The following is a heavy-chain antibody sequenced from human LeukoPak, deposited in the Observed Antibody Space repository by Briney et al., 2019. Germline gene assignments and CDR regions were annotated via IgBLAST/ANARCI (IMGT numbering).Heavy chain of an antibody. Sequence: SETLSLTCSVSGGSISSYYWNWIRQPPGKELKWIGDIHYSGSTNYNPSLRSRVTISVDTSKNQFSLKLRSVTAADTAMYYCARGDGAFDPWGQGTLVTVSS. J-gene: IGHJ5*02. V-gene: IGHV4-59*01. CDR3: ARGDGAFDP. CDR1: GGSISSYY. D-gene: IGHD2-21*02. CDR2: IHYSGST.